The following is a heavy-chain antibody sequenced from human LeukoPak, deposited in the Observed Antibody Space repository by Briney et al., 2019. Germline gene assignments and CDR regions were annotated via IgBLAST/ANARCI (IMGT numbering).Heavy chain of an antibody. Sequence: SETLSLTCTVSGGSISAYYWSWIRQPPGKGLEWVGYIYNSGSTYYNPSLKSRVTISVDRTKNQFSLKLSSVTAADTAVYYCARGQGGDYDSSGYYPYYFDYWGQGTLVTVSS. V-gene: IGHV4-59*12. CDR1: GGSISAYY. J-gene: IGHJ4*02. CDR3: ARGQGGDYDSSGYYPYYFDY. CDR2: IYNSGST. D-gene: IGHD3-22*01.